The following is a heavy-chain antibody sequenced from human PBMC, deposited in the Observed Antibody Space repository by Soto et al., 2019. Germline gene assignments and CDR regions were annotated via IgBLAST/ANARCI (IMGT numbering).Heavy chain of an antibody. V-gene: IGHV3-30*18. CDR1: GFTFSSYG. CDR2: ISYDGSNK. CDR3: AKDPGYSSSSEYFDY. Sequence: GGSLRLSCAASGFTFSSYGMHWVRQAPGKGLEWVAVISYDGSNKYYADSVKGRFTISRDNSKNTLYLQMNSLRAEDTAVYYCAKDPGYSSSSEYFDYWGQGTLVTVSS. D-gene: IGHD6-6*01. J-gene: IGHJ4*02.